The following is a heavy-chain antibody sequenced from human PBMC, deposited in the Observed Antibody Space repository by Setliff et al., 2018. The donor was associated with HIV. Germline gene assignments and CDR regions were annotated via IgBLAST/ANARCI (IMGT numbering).Heavy chain of an antibody. D-gene: IGHD2-2*01. J-gene: IGHJ6*02. V-gene: IGHV4-59*12. CDR3: ARGRVVVDNYYYYGIDV. Sequence: SETLSLTCTVSGGSISSYYWSVFRQPPGKGLEWIGYIYYSGSSNYNPSLKSRLTISVDTSKNQFSLKLSSVTAADTAMYYCARGRVVVDNYYYYGIDVWGQGTTVTVSS. CDR1: GGSISSYY. CDR2: IYYSGSS.